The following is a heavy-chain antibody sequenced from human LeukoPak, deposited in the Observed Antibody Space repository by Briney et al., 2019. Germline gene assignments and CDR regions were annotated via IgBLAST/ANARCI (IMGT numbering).Heavy chain of an antibody. J-gene: IGHJ4*02. V-gene: IGHV3-33*06. Sequence: GGSLRLSCAASGFTFSSYGMHWVRQAPGKGLEWVAVIWDGGSNKYYADSVKGRFTISRDNSKNTLYLQMNSLRAEDTAVYYCAKESYGSSWRGYFDYWGQGTLVTVSS. CDR2: IWDGGSNK. CDR1: GFTFSSYG. CDR3: AKESYGSSWRGYFDY. D-gene: IGHD6-13*01.